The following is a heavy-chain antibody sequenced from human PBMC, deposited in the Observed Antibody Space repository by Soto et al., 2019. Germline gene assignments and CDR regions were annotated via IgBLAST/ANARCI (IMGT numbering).Heavy chain of an antibody. CDR3: ARMPYSYYSMDV. CDR2: IHHSGST. D-gene: IGHD2-2*01. V-gene: IGHV4-4*02. Sequence: PNFPFSCGSLSRDNCWGWGRQPPGKGLEFIGEIHHSGSTNYNPSLMSRVVISRDTSKNQFSLKLISVTAADTAVYYCARMPYSYYSMDVWGQGTTVTVSS. CDR1: CGSLSRDNC. J-gene: IGHJ6*02.